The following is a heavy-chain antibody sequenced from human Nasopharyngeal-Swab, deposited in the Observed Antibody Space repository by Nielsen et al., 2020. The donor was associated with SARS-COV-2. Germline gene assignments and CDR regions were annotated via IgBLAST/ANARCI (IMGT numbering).Heavy chain of an antibody. V-gene: IGHV3-74*01. Sequence: GESLKISCAASGFTFSSYWMHWVRQAPGKGLVWVSRINSDGSSTGYADSVKGRFTISRDNAKNTLYLQMNSLRAEDTAVYYCARDLRDVSDYGDYVPFDYWGQGTLVTVSS. CDR1: GFTFSSYW. CDR2: INSDGSST. D-gene: IGHD4-17*01. CDR3: ARDLRDVSDYGDYVPFDY. J-gene: IGHJ4*02.